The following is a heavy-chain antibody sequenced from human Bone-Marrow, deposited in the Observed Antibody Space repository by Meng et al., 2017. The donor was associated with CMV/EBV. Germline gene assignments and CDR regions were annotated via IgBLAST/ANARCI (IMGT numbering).Heavy chain of an antibody. CDR1: GFTFSSYW. V-gene: IGHV3-74*01. CDR2: INSDGSST. Sequence: GESLKISCAASGFTFSSYWMHWVRQAPGKGLVWVSRINSDGSSTSYADSVKGRFTISRDNAKNSLYLQMNSLRAEDTAVYYCAREPRGIVATTYFDYWGQGTLVTVSS. CDR3: AREPRGIVATTYFDY. J-gene: IGHJ4*02. D-gene: IGHD5-12*01.